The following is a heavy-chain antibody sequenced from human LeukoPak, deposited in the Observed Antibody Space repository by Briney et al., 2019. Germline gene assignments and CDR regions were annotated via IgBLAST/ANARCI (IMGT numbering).Heavy chain of an antibody. CDR2: THAGGTT. V-gene: IGHV4-4*07. Sequence: SETPSLTSAVSGDSISNYFWTWIRQPARKGLEWIGRTHAGGTTNYNPSLKSRVTMSLDTSMSQSSLNLNSVTAADTAVYYCAREDANSTTTRALDYWGQGALVTVSS. J-gene: IGHJ4*02. CDR1: GDSISNYF. CDR3: AREDANSTTTRALDY. D-gene: IGHD2-2*01.